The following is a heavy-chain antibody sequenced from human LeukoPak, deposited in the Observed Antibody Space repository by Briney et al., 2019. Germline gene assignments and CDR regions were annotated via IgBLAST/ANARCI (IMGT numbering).Heavy chain of an antibody. Sequence: PGGSLRLSCAASGFTFSSYAMSWVRQAPGKGLEWVSAISGSGGSTYYADSVKGRFTISRDNSKNTLYLQMNSLRAEDTAVYYCAKDLGVVVAATTDFDYWGQGTLVTVSS. J-gene: IGHJ4*02. V-gene: IGHV3-23*01. CDR3: AKDLGVVVAATTDFDY. CDR1: GFTFSSYA. D-gene: IGHD2-15*01. CDR2: ISGSGGST.